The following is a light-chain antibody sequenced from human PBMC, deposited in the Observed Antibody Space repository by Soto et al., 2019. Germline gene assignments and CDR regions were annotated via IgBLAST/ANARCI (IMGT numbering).Light chain of an antibody. J-gene: IGKJ1*01. CDR3: QHYSSYSGT. CDR2: DAS. V-gene: IGKV1-5*01. Sequence: DIQMTQSPSTLSASVGDRVTITCRASQDIYIWMAWYQQKPGKAPKLLIHDASSSESGVPSRFSGSGSGTEFTLTITGLQPDDFATYYCQHYSSYSGTFXQGTKADIK. CDR1: QDIYIW.